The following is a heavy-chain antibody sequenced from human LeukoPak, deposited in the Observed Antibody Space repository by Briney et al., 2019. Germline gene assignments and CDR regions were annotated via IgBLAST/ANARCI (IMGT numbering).Heavy chain of an antibody. V-gene: IGHV3-33*01. CDR3: ARDAYQLPTFYYYYMDV. CDR2: IWYDGSNK. Sequence: GGSLRLSCAASGFTFSSYGMHWVGQAPGKGLEWVAVIWYDGSNKYYADSVKGRFTISRDNSKNTLYLQMNSLRAEDTAVYYCARDAYQLPTFYYYYMDVWGKGTTVTVSS. D-gene: IGHD2-2*01. CDR1: GFTFSSYG. J-gene: IGHJ6*03.